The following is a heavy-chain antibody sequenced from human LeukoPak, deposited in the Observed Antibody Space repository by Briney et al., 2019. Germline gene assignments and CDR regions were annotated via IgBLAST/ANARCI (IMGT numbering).Heavy chain of an antibody. CDR1: GLIFSGYY. CDR2: ISGSGSDI. V-gene: IGHV3-11*01. D-gene: IGHD3/OR15-3a*01. J-gene: IGHJ4*02. Sequence: GGSLRLSCATSGLIFSGYYMSWIRQAPGKGLEWVSYISGSGSDISYADSVKGRFTVSRDNAKDSLYLQMNSLRAEDTAVYYCGTHAGRTGSDDWGQGTLVTVSS. CDR3: GTHAGRTGSDD.